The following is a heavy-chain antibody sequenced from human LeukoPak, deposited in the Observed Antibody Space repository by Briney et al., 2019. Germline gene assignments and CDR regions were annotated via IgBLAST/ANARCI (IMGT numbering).Heavy chain of an antibody. D-gene: IGHD3-16*01. CDR3: AKGGDH. J-gene: IGHJ4*02. V-gene: IGHV3-7*01. CDR1: GFTFSTYW. CDR2: IKPDGSDK. Sequence: GGSLRLSCAASGFTFSTYWMNWVRQAPGKGLEWVANIKPDGSDKYYVDSVKGRFTVSRDNAKNSLYLQMNSLRAEDTAVYYCAKGGDHWGQGALVTVSS.